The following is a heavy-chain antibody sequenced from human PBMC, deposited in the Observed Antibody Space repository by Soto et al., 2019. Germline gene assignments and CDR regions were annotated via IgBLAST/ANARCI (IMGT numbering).Heavy chain of an antibody. Sequence: EVQLVESGGGLVQPGGSLKLSCAASGFTFSGSAMHWVRQASGKGLEWVGRIRSKANSYATAYAASVKGRFTISRDDSKNTAYLQMNSLKTEDTAVYYCTGQAVGEQQWLDYNVTDYWGQGTLVTVSS. V-gene: IGHV3-73*02. D-gene: IGHD6-19*01. CDR1: GFTFSGSA. CDR2: IRSKANSYAT. CDR3: TGQAVGEQQWLDYNVTDY. J-gene: IGHJ4*02.